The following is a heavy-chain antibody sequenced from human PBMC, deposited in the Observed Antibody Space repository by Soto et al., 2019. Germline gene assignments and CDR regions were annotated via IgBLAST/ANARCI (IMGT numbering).Heavy chain of an antibody. J-gene: IGHJ5*02. D-gene: IGHD2-2*01. V-gene: IGHV6-1*01. CDR3: ARSVLPTRNNWFDP. CDR2: TYYRSKWYN. Sequence: KQSQTLSLTCAISGDSVSSNSAAWNWIRQSPSRGLEWLGRTYYRSKWYNDYAVSVKSRITINPDTSKNQFSLQLNSVTPEDTAVYYCARSVLPTRNNWFDPWGQGTLVTVSS. CDR1: GDSVSSNSAA.